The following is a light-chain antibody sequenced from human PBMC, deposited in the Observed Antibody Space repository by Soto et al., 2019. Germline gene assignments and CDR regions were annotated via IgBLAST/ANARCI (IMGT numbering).Light chain of an antibody. CDR1: QDISDH. Sequence: DFQMTQSPSSLSASVGDRVTITCRASQDISDHLAWYQHKPGKVPKLLIYEASTLQSGVPSRFSGGGFGTDFTPTISSLQPQDVAIYYCQRYNRTPRTFGQGTKVELK. CDR3: QRYNRTPRT. CDR2: EAS. V-gene: IGKV1-27*01. J-gene: IGKJ1*01.